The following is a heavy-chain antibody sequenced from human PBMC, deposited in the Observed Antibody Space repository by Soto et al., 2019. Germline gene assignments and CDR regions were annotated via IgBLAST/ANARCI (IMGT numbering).Heavy chain of an antibody. CDR1: GFTFSSYA. D-gene: IGHD1-1*01. CDR2: ISYDGSNK. Sequence: QVQLVESGGGVVQPGRSLRLSCAASGFTFSSYAMHWVRQAPGKGLEWVAVISYDGSNKYYADSVKGRFTISRDTSKNTLYLQMNSLRAEDTAVYYCASPRLSSDGTTSIAYWGQGTLVTVSS. V-gene: IGHV3-30-3*01. J-gene: IGHJ4*02. CDR3: ASPRLSSDGTTSIAY.